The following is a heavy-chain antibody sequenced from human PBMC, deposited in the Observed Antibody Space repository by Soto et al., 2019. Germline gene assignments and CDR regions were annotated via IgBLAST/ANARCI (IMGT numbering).Heavy chain of an antibody. CDR2: IYFSGRT. CDR3: ARDGDYYDSSGYYWRYFDY. V-gene: IGHV4-61*01. J-gene: IGHJ4*02. CDR1: GGSVSGGSYY. Sequence: PSETLSLTCTVSGGSVSGGSYYWNWIRQPPGKGLEWIGYIYFSGRTNYNPSLKSRVTISIDTSKNQFSLKLSSVTAADTAVYYCARDGDYYDSSGYYWRYFDYWGQGTLVTVSS. D-gene: IGHD3-22*01.